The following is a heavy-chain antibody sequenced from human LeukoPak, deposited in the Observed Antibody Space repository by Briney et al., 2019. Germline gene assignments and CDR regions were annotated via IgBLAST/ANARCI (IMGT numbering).Heavy chain of an antibody. J-gene: IGHJ4*02. CDR1: GFTFSSYA. Sequence: GGSLRLSCAASGFTFSSYAMSWVRQAPGKGLECISGFSGSGGSTYYADSVKGRFTISRDNSKNTLYLQMNSLRAEDTAVYYCAKLLYYYDSSQPYWGQGTLVTVSS. CDR2: FSGSGGST. V-gene: IGHV3-23*01. CDR3: AKLLYYYDSSQPY. D-gene: IGHD3-22*01.